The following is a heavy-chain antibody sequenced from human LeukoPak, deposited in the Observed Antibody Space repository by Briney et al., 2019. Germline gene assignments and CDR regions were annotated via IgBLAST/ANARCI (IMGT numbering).Heavy chain of an antibody. Sequence: SKTLSLTCTVSGASISSGDYYWSWIRQPPGKGLEWIGSIYYSGSTFHYNPSLKSRVAISIDTSKNQFSLSLSSVTAADTAVYYCASTNCSRSSCFGANWFDPWGQGTLVTVPS. CDR2: IYYSGST. CDR3: ASTNCSRSSCFGANWFDP. CDR1: GASISSGDYY. D-gene: IGHD2-2*01. J-gene: IGHJ5*02. V-gene: IGHV4-30-4*08.